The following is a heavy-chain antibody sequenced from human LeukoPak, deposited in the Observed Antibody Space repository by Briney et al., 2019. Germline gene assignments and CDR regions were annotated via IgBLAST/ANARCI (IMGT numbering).Heavy chain of an antibody. D-gene: IGHD6-6*01. J-gene: IGHJ4*02. Sequence: GGSLRLSCAASGFTFSNYWMHWVRQAPGKGLVWVSRISSDGSSTTYADSVKGRFTISRDNAKNTLYLQMSSLRAEDTAVYFCARGMAARAVDYWGQGTLVTVSS. V-gene: IGHV3-74*01. CDR2: ISSDGSST. CDR3: ARGMAARAVDY. CDR1: GFTFSNYW.